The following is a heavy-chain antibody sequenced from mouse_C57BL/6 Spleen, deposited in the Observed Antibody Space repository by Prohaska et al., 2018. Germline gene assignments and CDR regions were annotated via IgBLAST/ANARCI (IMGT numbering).Heavy chain of an antibody. CDR3: TGGSSYWYFDV. D-gene: IGHD1-1*01. CDR2: IRLKTDNDAK. CDR1: GFTFSNYW. Sequence: EVKLEESGGGLVQPGGSMKLSCVASGFTFSNYWMNWVRQSPEKGLEWVAQIRLKTDNDAKQDAESVKGRFTISRDDSKSSVYRKMNNLRAEDTGIYYCTGGSSYWYFDVWGTGTTVTVSS. J-gene: IGHJ1*03. V-gene: IGHV6-3*01.